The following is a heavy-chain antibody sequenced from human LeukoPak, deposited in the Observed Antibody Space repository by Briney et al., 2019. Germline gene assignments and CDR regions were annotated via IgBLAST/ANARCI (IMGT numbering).Heavy chain of an antibody. CDR3: ARQEARGLDY. D-gene: IGHD3-10*01. Sequence: KPSETLSLTCTVSGDSISSSSYHWAWTRQPPGKGLEWIGCMYSSGATYYNPSLKSRVSISGDSSKNQFSLKVSSVTATDTAVYYCARQEARGLDYWGQGTLVTVSS. V-gene: IGHV4-39*01. J-gene: IGHJ4*02. CDR2: MYSSGAT. CDR1: GDSISSSSYH.